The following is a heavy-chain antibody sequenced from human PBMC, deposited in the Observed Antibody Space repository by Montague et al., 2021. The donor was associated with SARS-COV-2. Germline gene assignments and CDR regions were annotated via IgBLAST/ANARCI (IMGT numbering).Heavy chain of an antibody. D-gene: IGHD6-19*01. J-gene: IGHJ6*02. Sequence: SLRLSCAASRFTFSDFWMNWVRQAPGKGLEWVADIKRDGSEKSYXXSLKGRFTISRDNAKNSLYLQMNSLRAEDTAVYYCARGSTGWYAIFGHYGMDVWGQGTTVTVSS. CDR1: RFTFSDFW. CDR3: ARGSTGWYAIFGHYGMDV. V-gene: IGHV3-7*01. CDR2: IKRDGSEK.